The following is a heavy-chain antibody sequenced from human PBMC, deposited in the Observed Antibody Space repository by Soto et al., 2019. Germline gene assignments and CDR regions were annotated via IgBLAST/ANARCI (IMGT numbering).Heavy chain of an antibody. Sequence: PGGLLRLSCAAAGLTFGGHAISWVRQAPGKGLEWVSAISGSGGGTYYADSVKGRFTISRDNSKNTLYLQMNSLRAEDTAVYYCAKDYYFDIWGQGTMVNVSS. CDR1: GLTFGGHA. CDR3: AKDYYFDI. CDR2: ISGSGGGT. D-gene: IGHD3-10*01. J-gene: IGHJ3*02. V-gene: IGHV3-23*01.